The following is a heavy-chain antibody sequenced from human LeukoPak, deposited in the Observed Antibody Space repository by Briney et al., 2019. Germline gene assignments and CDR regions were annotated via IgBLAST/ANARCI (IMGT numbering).Heavy chain of an antibody. V-gene: IGHV3-23*01. D-gene: IGHD3-3*01. Sequence: TGGSLRLSCAASGFTFSSYAMSWVRQAPGKGLELVSAFSGSGGSTYYADPVKGRFTISRDNSKNTLYLQMHSLRAEDTAVYYCAKGTTRRITIFGVVRGGPNFDYWGQGTLVTVSS. CDR1: GFTFSSYA. CDR2: FSGSGGST. J-gene: IGHJ4*02. CDR3: AKGTTRRITIFGVVRGGPNFDY.